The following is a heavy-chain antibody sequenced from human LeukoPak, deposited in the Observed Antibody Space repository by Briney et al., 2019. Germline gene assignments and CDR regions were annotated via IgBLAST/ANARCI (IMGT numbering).Heavy chain of an antibody. CDR3: ATSPVISRD. CDR1: GFTFSDYW. J-gene: IGHJ4*02. V-gene: IGHV3-74*03. D-gene: IGHD2-21*01. CDR2: IYGDVRRI. Sequence: GGSLRLSCAASGFTFSDYWMHWVRQAPGKGLEWVARIYGDVRRIKYADSVKGRFTISRDNAKNTLYLQMNALRVEDTAVYYCATSPVISRDWGQGTLVTVSS.